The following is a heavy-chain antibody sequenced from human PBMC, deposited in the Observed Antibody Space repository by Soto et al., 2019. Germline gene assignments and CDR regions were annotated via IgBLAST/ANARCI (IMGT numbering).Heavy chain of an antibody. J-gene: IGHJ4*02. CDR1: GYTFTSYG. D-gene: IGHD2-2*01. CDR2: ISAYNGNT. V-gene: IGHV1-18*01. CDR3: ANSGLYCSSTSCYFDY. Sequence: GASVKVSCKASGYTFTSYGISWVRQAPGQGLEWMGWISAYNGNTNYAQKLQGRVTMTTDTSTSTAYMELRSLRSDDTAVYYCANSGLYCSSTSCYFDYWGQGTLLTSPQ.